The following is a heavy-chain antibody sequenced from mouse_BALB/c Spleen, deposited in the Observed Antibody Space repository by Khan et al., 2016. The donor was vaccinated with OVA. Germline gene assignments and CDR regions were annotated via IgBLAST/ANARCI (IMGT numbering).Heavy chain of an antibody. CDR2: VSSGGSYT. CDR1: GFTFSTYG. Sequence: VQLQQSGGDLVKPGGSLKLSCAASGFTFSTYGMSWVRQTPDKRLEWVATVSSGGSYTYYPDSVKGRFTISRDNAKNTLYLQMSSLKSEDTAMFYCARLAYYYDSEGFAYWGQGTLVTVSA. D-gene: IGHD1-1*01. CDR3: ARLAYYYDSEGFAY. V-gene: IGHV5-6*01. J-gene: IGHJ3*01.